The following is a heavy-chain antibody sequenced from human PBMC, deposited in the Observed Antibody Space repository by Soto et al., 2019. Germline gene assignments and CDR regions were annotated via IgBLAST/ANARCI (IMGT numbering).Heavy chain of an antibody. D-gene: IGHD3-22*01. V-gene: IGHV3-30*03. CDR2: ISYDGSNK. CDR1: GFTFSSYG. CDR3: ARDGDYYDSSGYYYADY. Sequence: AGGSLRLSCAASGFTFSSYGMHWVRQAPGKGLEWVAVISYDGSNKYYADSVKGRFTISRDNSKNTLYLQMNSLRAEDTAVYYCARDGDYYDSSGYYYADYWGQGTLVTVSS. J-gene: IGHJ4*02.